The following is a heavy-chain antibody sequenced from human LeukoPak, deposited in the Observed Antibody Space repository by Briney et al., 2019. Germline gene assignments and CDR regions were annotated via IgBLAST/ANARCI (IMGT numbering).Heavy chain of an antibody. Sequence: RGSLRLSCAASGFTVSSNYMSWVRQAPGKGLEWVSVIYSGGSTYYADSVKGRFTISRDNSKNTLYLQMNSLRAEDTAVYYCAKSRITAARRSYPFDYWGQGTLVTVSS. CDR2: IYSGGST. V-gene: IGHV3-53*01. CDR3: AKSRITAARRSYPFDY. J-gene: IGHJ4*02. D-gene: IGHD6-6*01. CDR1: GFTVSSNY.